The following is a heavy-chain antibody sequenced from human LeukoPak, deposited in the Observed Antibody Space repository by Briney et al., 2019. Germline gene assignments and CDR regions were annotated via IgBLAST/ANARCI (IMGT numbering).Heavy chain of an antibody. J-gene: IGHJ4*02. CDR3: ACRGQRYVRD. V-gene: IGHV4-4*08. CDR1: GASVSSDY. Sequence: PSETLSLTCTVSGASVSSDYWTWIRQTPGKGLEWLGYIYDSVRTDYNPSLRSRATISVHTAMNQCSVTLRSVTAADTAVYFCACRGQRYVRDWGQGILVSVSS. D-gene: IGHD3-16*01. CDR2: IYDSVRT.